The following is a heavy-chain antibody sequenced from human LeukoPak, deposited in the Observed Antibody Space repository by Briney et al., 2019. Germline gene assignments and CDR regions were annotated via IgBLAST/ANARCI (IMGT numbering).Heavy chain of an antibody. CDR1: GFTFSDYY. Sequence: GGSLRLSCAGSGFTFSDYYMSWIRQAPGKGLEWVSYITGSGGIRYHADSVKGRFTISRDNAKNSLYLQMNTLRAEDTAVYYCARESSIAAAGSTHTFDYWGQGTLVTVSS. D-gene: IGHD6-13*01. CDR3: ARESSIAAAGSTHTFDY. CDR2: ITGSGGIR. J-gene: IGHJ4*02. V-gene: IGHV3-11*01.